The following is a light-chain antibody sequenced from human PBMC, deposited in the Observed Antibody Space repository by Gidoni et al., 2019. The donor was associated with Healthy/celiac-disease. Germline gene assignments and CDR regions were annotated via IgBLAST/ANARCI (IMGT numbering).Light chain of an antibody. Sequence: DIQMTQSPSSLSASVGDRVTITCQASQDISNDLNWYQQKPGTAPKLLIYDASNLETGVPSRFSGSGSGTDFTFTISSLQPEDIATYYCQQYDNLPPYTFGQGTKLEIK. CDR1: QDISND. CDR3: QQYDNLPPYT. V-gene: IGKV1-33*01. CDR2: DAS. J-gene: IGKJ2*01.